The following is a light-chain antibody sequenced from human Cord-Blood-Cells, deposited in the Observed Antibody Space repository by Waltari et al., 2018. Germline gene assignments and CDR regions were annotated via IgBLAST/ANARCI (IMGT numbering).Light chain of an antibody. CDR3: QQIYSTLYS. J-gene: IGKJ2*03. V-gene: IGKV1-39*01. Sequence: DIQMTQSPSSLSASVGDRVTITCRASQSISSYLNWYQQKPGKAPKLLIYAASSLQSGVPSRFSGSGSGTDFTLTISSLQTEDFATYYCQQIYSTLYSFGQGTKLEIK. CDR2: AAS. CDR1: QSISSY.